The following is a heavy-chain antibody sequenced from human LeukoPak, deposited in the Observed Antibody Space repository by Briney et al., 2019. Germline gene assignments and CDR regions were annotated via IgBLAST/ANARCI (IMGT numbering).Heavy chain of an antibody. D-gene: IGHD2-2*01. CDR2: IIPIFGTA. CDR3: ARDYKYQPPHPSWFDP. J-gene: IGHJ5*02. V-gene: IGHV1-69*05. CDR1: GGTFSSYA. Sequence: SVKVSCKASGGTFSSYAISWVRQAPGQGLEWMGGIIPIFGTANYAQKFQGRVTITTDESTSTAYMELRSLRSDDTAVYYCARDYKYQPPHPSWFDPWGQGTLVTVSS.